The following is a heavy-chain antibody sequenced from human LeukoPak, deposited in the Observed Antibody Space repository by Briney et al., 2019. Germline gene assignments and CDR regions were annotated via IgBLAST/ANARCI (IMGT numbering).Heavy chain of an antibody. J-gene: IGHJ4*02. CDR1: GYTFTSYG. Sequence: SVKVSCKASGYTFTSYGISWVRQAPGQGLEWMRGIIPIFGTANYAQKFQGRVTITADESTSTAYMELSSLRSEDTAVYYCARAPNDYGDALFDYWGQGTLVTVSS. CDR2: IIPIFGTA. D-gene: IGHD4-17*01. CDR3: ARAPNDYGDALFDY. V-gene: IGHV1-69*13.